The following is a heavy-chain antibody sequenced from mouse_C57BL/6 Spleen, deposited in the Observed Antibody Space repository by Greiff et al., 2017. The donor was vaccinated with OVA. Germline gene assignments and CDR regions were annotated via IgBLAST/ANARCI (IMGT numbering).Heavy chain of an antibody. Sequence: VQLVESGAELVMPGASVKLSCKASGYTFTSYWMHWVKQRPGQGLEWIGEIDPSDSYTNYNQKFKGKSTLTVDKSSSTAYMQLSSLTSEDSAVYYCASRWFAYWGQGTLVTVSA. CDR2: IDPSDSYT. CDR1: GYTFTSYW. V-gene: IGHV1-69*01. CDR3: ASRWFAY. J-gene: IGHJ3*01.